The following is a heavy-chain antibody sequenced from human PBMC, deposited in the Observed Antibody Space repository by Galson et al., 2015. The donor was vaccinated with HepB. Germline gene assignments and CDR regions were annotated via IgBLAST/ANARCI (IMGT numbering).Heavy chain of an antibody. J-gene: IGHJ6*02. V-gene: IGHV3-30*04. CDR2: ISYDGSNK. CDR1: GFTFSSYA. Sequence: SLRLSCAASGFTFSSYAMHWVRQAPGKGLEWVAVISYDGSNKYYADSVKGRFTISRDNSKNTLYLQMNSLRAEDTAVYYCARGDYGMDVWGQGTTVTVSS. CDR3: ARGDYGMDV.